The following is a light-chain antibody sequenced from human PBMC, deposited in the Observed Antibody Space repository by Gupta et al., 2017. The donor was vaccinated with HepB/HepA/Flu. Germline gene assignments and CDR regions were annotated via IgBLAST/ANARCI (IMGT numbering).Light chain of an antibody. CDR2: WAS. Sequence: IVMSQSLVSLAVSLGERATINCKASQSVLYSSTNKNYLAWYQQKPGQPPKVLIYWASIRESGVPDRFSGSESGTDFTLTISSLQAEDVAVYYCQQYYSSPFTFGPGTKVDIK. CDR1: QSVLYSSTNKNY. V-gene: IGKV4-1*01. CDR3: QQYYSSPFT. J-gene: IGKJ3*01.